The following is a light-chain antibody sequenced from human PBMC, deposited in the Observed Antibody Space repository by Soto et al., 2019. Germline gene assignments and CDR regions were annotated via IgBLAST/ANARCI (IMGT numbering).Light chain of an antibody. Sequence: QSALTQPPSASGTPGQRVTISCSGSSSNIGSNTVNWYQQLPGTAPKLLIYSNNQRPSGVPDRFSGSKSGTSASLAISGLQSEDEAEYYCAAGDDSLNGDVVFGGGTKLTVL. V-gene: IGLV1-44*01. J-gene: IGLJ2*01. CDR1: SSNIGSNT. CDR2: SNN. CDR3: AAGDDSLNGDVV.